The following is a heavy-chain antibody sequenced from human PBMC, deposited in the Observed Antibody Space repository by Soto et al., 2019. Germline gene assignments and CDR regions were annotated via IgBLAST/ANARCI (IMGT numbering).Heavy chain of an antibody. J-gene: IGHJ3*02. CDR2: IKQDGSEK. D-gene: IGHD4-17*01. Sequence: EVQLVESGGGLVQPGGSLRLSCVVSGFTFSNYWMSWVRQAPGKGLEWVADIKQDGSEKYYVDSVKGRFTISRDNAKNSLYLQMNSLRSEDTAVYYCARGAYDYGDYVDAFDIWGQGTMVTVSS. CDR3: ARGAYDYGDYVDAFDI. CDR1: GFTFSNYW. V-gene: IGHV3-7*01.